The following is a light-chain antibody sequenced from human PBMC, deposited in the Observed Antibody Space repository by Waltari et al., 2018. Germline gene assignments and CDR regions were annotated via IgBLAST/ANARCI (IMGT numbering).Light chain of an antibody. CDR1: QNINSNF. V-gene: IGKV3-20*01. CDR3: QQYGSPPSRT. J-gene: IGKJ1*01. Sequence: ENVLTQSPGTLALSPGERATLSCRASQNINSNFLAWYQQKPGQAPRLLIYDAVNRVSGIPDRFSGRGSGTDFTLTISSLEPEDFAVYYCQQYGSPPSRTFGQGTKVEMK. CDR2: DAV.